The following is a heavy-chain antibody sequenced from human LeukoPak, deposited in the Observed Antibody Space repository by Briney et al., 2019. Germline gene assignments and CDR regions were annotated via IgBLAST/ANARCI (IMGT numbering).Heavy chain of an antibody. V-gene: IGHV4-34*01. Sequence: SETLSLTCAVYGGSFSGYYLSWIRQPPGKGLEWVGEINHSGSTNYNPALKSRSTTSVETSRKHFLLQQSSVTGADTTVLYCWRGPVSWGSYYRTRYDFDYWGQGAPVTVSS. J-gene: IGHJ4*02. D-gene: IGHD1-26*01. CDR2: INHSGST. CDR1: GGSFSGYY. CDR3: WRGPVSWGSYYRTRYDFDY.